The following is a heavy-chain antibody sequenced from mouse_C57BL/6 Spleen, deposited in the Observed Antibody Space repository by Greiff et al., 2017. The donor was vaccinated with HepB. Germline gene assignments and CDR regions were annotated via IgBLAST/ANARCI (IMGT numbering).Heavy chain of an antibody. CDR1: GYTFTDYY. CDR3: APNYYGSSYYFDY. J-gene: IGHJ2*01. D-gene: IGHD1-1*01. V-gene: IGHV1-19*01. Sequence: VQLQQSGPVLVKPGASVKMSCKASGYTFTDYYMNWVKQSHGKSLEWIGVINPYNGGTSYNQKFKGKATLTVDKSSSTAYMELNSLTSEDSAVYYCAPNYYGSSYYFDYWGQGTTLTVSS. CDR2: INPYNGGT.